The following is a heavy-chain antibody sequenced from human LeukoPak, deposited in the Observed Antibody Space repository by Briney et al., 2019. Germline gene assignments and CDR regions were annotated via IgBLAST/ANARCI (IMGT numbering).Heavy chain of an antibody. CDR3: ARDMGYDSSGSFDY. Sequence: GRSLRLSCAASGFTFSSYAMHWVRQAPGKGLEWVAVIWYDGSNKYYADSVKGRFTISRDNSKNTLYLQMNSLRAEDTAVYYCARDMGYDSSGSFDYWGQGTLVTVSS. CDR1: GFTFSSYA. V-gene: IGHV3-33*08. J-gene: IGHJ4*02. CDR2: IWYDGSNK. D-gene: IGHD3-22*01.